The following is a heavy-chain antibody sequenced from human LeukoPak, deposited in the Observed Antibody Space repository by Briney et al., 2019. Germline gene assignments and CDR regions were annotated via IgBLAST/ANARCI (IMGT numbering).Heavy chain of an antibody. Sequence: GPSLRPSWVASGFFLMSYWIRWVSQPAREWLVWVSSIKSDGSSTNYADSVKGRFTISRDNIENTLYLQMNSLRAEDTAVYYCARTGVTFGFDYWGQGTLVTVSS. CDR1: GFFLMSYW. V-gene: IGHV3-74*01. J-gene: IGHJ4*02. D-gene: IGHD4-23*01. CDR3: ARTGVTFGFDY. CDR2: IKSDGSST.